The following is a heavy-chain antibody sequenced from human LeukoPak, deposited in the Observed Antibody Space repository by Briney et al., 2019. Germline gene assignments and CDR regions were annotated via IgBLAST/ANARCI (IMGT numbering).Heavy chain of an antibody. J-gene: IGHJ4*02. CDR3: AKVIGSGRQIDY. CDR1: GFTFSSYG. CDR2: IRYDGSNK. Sequence: GGAPRVSWAAAGFTFSSYGMDWGRQGPGKGGGWVAFIRYDGSNKYYADSVKGRFTISRDNSKNTLYLQMNSLRAEDTAVYYCAKVIGSGRQIDYWGQGTLVTVSS. D-gene: IGHD3-10*01. V-gene: IGHV3-30*02.